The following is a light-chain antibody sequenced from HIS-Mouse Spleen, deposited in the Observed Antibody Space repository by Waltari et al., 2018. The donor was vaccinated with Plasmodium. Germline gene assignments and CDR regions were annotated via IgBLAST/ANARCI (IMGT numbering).Light chain of an antibody. Sequence: SYELTQPPSVSVSPGQTASIPCPGYQLGAKYACWYQQKPGQAPVLVIYQDSKRPSGIPERFSGSNSGNTATLTISGTQAMDEADYYCQAWDSSTVVFGGGTKLTVL. CDR1: QLGAKY. V-gene: IGLV3-1*01. CDR3: QAWDSSTVV. J-gene: IGLJ2*01. CDR2: QDS.